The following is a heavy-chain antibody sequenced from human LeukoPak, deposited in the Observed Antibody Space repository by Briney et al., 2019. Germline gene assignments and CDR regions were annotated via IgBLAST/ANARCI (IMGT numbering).Heavy chain of an antibody. CDR3: AKLVSSGSPLRHFDY. Sequence: PGGSLRLSCSASGFTLSSYAMIWVRQPRGKGLECGSAISGSSGSTYYADSVKGRFTISRDNSKYTLYLQMNSLRAEDMSVYSCAKLVSSGSPLRHFDYWGQGTMVTVSS. D-gene: IGHD3-10*01. V-gene: IGHV3-23*01. J-gene: IGHJ4*02. CDR2: ISGSSGST. CDR1: GFTLSSYA.